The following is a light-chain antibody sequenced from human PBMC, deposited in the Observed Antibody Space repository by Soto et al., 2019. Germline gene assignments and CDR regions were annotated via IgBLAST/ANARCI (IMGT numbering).Light chain of an antibody. Sequence: QSALTQPRSVSGSPGQSVTISCTGTSSDVGGYNYVSWYQQHPGKALKVMIYDVSKRPSGVPDRFSGSKSGNTASLTISGLQAEDEADYYCCSYAGSSFGVFGIGTKLTVL. CDR2: DVS. CDR3: CSYAGSSFGV. J-gene: IGLJ1*01. CDR1: SSDVGGYNY. V-gene: IGLV2-11*01.